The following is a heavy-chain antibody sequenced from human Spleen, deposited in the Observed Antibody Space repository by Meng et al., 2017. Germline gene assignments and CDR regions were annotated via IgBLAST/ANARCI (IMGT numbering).Heavy chain of an antibody. Sequence: HIPPPTCAISWDSVSTNSAAWNWIRQSPSGGLEWLGRTSYGSEWFYNYDESVKTQLPIHPHASKIQLSLHLNSVPPEDTALYDCGRDSAAFAFWGQGILVTVSS. CDR1: WDSVSTNSAA. CDR3: GRDSAAFAF. J-gene: IGHJ4*02. CDR2: TSYGSEWFY. D-gene: IGHD6-25*01. V-gene: IGHV6-1*01.